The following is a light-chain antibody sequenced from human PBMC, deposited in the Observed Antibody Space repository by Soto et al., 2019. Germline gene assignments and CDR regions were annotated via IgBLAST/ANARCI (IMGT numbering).Light chain of an antibody. V-gene: IGLV2-8*01. CDR1: SSDVGAYNF. CDR2: EVS. Sequence: QSVLTQPPSASGSPGQSVTISCTGSSSDVGAYNFVTWYQQHPGKAPKVMLYEVSQRPSGVPDRFSGSKSGTSASLAISGLQSEDEADYYCAAWDDSLNGPVFGTGTKLTVL. CDR3: AAWDDSLNGPV. J-gene: IGLJ1*01.